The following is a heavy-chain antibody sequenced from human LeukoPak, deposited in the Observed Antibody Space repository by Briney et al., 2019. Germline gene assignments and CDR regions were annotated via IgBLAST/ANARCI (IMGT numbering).Heavy chain of an antibody. CDR3: AKVYSSSSSDHFDY. Sequence: GGSLRLSCAASGFTFSSYGMHWVRQAPGKGLEGVAVISYDGSNKYYADSVKGRFTISRDNSKNTLYLQMNSLRAEDTAVYYCAKVYSSSSSDHFDYWGQGTLVTVSS. J-gene: IGHJ4*02. D-gene: IGHD6-6*01. CDR2: ISYDGSNK. V-gene: IGHV3-30*18. CDR1: GFTFSSYG.